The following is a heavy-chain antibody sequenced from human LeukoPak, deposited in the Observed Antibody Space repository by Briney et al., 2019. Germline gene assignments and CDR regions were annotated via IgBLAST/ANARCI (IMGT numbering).Heavy chain of an antibody. CDR3: ARGLNSVILTGYYIH. J-gene: IGHJ4*02. CDR1: GFTFSSYA. CDR2: ISYDGSNK. D-gene: IGHD3-9*01. Sequence: PGRSLRLSCAASGFTFSSYAMHWVRQAPGKGLEWVAVISYDGSNKYYADSVKGRFTISRDNSKNTLYLQMNSLRAEDTAVYYCARGLNSVILTGYYIHWGQGTLVTVSS. V-gene: IGHV3-30-3*01.